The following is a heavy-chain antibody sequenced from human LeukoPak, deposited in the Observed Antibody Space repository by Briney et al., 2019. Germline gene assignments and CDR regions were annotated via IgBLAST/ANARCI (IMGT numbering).Heavy chain of an antibody. D-gene: IGHD6-19*01. CDR1: GGSISSSNYY. Sequence: SETLSLTCTVSGGSISSSNYYWGWIRQPPGKGLEWIGSIFHSGSTSYNPSLKSRVTISVDTSKNQFSLKLSSVTAADTAVYYCAQEPLSSGWYEGFDYWGQGTLVTVSS. CDR3: AQEPLSSGWYEGFDY. CDR2: IFHSGST. V-gene: IGHV4-39*07. J-gene: IGHJ4*02.